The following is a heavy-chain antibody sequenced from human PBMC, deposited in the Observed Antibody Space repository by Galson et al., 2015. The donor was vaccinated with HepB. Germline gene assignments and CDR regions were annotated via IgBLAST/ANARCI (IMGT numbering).Heavy chain of an antibody. Sequence: SLRLSCAASGFTNCWMHWVRQAPGRGLVWVSRINSDGSSTSYADSVKGRFTISRDNAKNTLYLQMNSLRDEDTAVYYCAREGRRTGEVTKAFDMWVQGTMVTVSS. J-gene: IGHJ3*02. CDR2: INSDGSST. CDR3: AREGRRTGEVTKAFDM. D-gene: IGHD7-27*01. CDR1: GFTNCW. V-gene: IGHV3-74*01.